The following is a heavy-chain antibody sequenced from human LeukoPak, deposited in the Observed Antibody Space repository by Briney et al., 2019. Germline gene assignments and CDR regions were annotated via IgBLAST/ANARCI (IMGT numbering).Heavy chain of an antibody. Sequence: ASVTVSCKASGYSFTNYGISWVRQAPGQGLEWMGWISAYNDNAHYAQGLEGRVTMTSETSTRTAYMELRSLRSDDTAVYYCARRNTIFGVTDYYGMDVWGQGTTVTVSS. D-gene: IGHD3-3*01. CDR1: GYSFTNYG. J-gene: IGHJ6*02. CDR2: ISAYNDNA. V-gene: IGHV1-18*01. CDR3: ARRNTIFGVTDYYGMDV.